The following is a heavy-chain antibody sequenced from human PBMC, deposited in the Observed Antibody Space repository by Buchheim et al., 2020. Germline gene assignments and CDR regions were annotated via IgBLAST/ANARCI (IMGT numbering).Heavy chain of an antibody. CDR3: ARDAFGYHYFDY. J-gene: IGHJ4*02. CDR2: IYYSGAT. V-gene: IGHV4-39*07. D-gene: IGHD5-12*01. CDR1: GGSVSTRSHY. Sequence: QMQLQESGPGLVQPSETLSLTCTVSGGSVSTRSHYWGWIRQPPGKGLEWIGSIYYSGATYYNPSRKSRLTLSIDTSKNPLSLKVSSVTAADTALYYCARDAFGYHYFDYWGQGTL.